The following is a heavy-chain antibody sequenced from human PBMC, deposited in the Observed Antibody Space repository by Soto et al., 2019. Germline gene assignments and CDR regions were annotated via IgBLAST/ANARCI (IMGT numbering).Heavy chain of an antibody. D-gene: IGHD3-3*01. V-gene: IGHV3-48*01. Sequence: EVQMVESGGGLVQPGGSLRLSCAASGFTFSSYSMNWVRQAPGKGLEWVSYISSSSSTIYYADSVKGRFTISRDNAKNSLSQRMNSLRAEDTAVYYCARDADFWSGFDIWGQGTMVTVSS. CDR2: ISSSSSTI. CDR3: ARDADFWSGFDI. J-gene: IGHJ3*02. CDR1: GFTFSSYS.